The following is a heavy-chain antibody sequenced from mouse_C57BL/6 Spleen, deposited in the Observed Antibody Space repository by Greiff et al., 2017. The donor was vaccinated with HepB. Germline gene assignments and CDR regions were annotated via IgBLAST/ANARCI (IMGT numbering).Heavy chain of an antibody. CDR1: GFTFSSYA. CDR2: ISDGGSYT. Sequence: EVKLQESGGGLVKPGGSLKLSCAASGFTFSSYAMSWVRQTPEKRLEWVATISDGGSYTYYPDNVKGRFTISRDNAKNNLYLQMSHLKSEDTAMYYCARQDYDEGGYAMDYWGQGTSVTVSS. D-gene: IGHD2-4*01. CDR3: ARQDYDEGGYAMDY. J-gene: IGHJ4*01. V-gene: IGHV5-4*03.